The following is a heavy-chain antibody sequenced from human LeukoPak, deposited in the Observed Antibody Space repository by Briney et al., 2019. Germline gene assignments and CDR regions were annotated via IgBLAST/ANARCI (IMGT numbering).Heavy chain of an antibody. V-gene: IGHV4-34*01. Sequence: SETLSLTCAVYGGSFSGYYWNWIRQPPGKGLEWIGEINHSGSTNYNPSLKSRVTISVDTSKNQFSLKLSSVTAADTAVYYCARSLGIVVVPAATNWFDPWGQGTLVTVSS. J-gene: IGHJ5*02. CDR1: GGSFSGYY. D-gene: IGHD2-2*01. CDR3: ARSLGIVVVPAATNWFDP. CDR2: INHSGST.